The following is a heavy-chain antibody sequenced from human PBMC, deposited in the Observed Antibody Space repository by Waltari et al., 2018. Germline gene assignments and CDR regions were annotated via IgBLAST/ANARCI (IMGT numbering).Heavy chain of an antibody. CDR1: GFTFSSYG. CDR2: ISYDGSNK. J-gene: IGHJ6*02. D-gene: IGHD3-22*01. Sequence: QVQLVESGGGVVQPGRSLRLSCAASGFTFSSYGMHWVRQAPGKGLEWVAVISYDGSNKYYADSVKGRFTISRDNSKNTLYLQMNSLRAEDTAVYYCAKESYYDSSGYSYGMDVWGQGTTVTVSS. V-gene: IGHV3-30*18. CDR3: AKESYYDSSGYSYGMDV.